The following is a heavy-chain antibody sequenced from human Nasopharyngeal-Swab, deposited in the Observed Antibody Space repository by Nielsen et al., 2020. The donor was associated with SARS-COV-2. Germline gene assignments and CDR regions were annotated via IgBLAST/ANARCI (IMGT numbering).Heavy chain of an antibody. CDR3: ARDLTPLGAFDY. J-gene: IGHJ4*02. D-gene: IGHD3-9*01. V-gene: IGHV3-74*01. CDR2: VNQDGSRT. Sequence: LSLTCVASGVIFSKYWMHWVRQAPGKGLVWVSRVNQDGSRTDYADSVRGRFTISRDNAKNTLYLQMNSLRAEDTAVYYCARDLTPLGAFDYWGQGTLVTVSS. CDR1: GVIFSKYW.